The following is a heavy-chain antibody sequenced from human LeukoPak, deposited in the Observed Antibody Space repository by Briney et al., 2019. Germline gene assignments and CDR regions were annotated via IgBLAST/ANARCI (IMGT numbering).Heavy chain of an antibody. D-gene: IGHD6-13*01. CDR2: ISGSGADT. CDR3: AKGKGPVAAAGTGSDY. J-gene: IGHJ4*02. Sequence: GGSLRLSCATSGFTFNDYAMNWVRQAPGKGLEWVAGISGSGADTYYADSVKGRFTISRDNSKNTLYLQMNSLRAEDTAVYYCAKGKGPVAAAGTGSDYWGQGTLVTVSS. V-gene: IGHV3-23*01. CDR1: GFTFNDYA.